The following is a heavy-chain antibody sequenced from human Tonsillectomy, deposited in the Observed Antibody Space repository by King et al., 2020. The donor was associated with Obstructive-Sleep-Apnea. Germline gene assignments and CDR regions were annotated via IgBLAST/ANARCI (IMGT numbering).Heavy chain of an antibody. CDR2: IGGGGGNI. J-gene: IGHJ4*02. CDR3: ARGGWASRFDF. D-gene: IGHD3-16*01. Sequence: EVQLVESGGGLVQPGGSLRLSCAASGFTFTSYAMTWVRQAPGKGLEWVSSIGGGGGNIYYADAVEGRFTISRDNSKNTLYLQMNTLRAEDTAVYYCARGGWASRFDFWGQGTLVTASS. CDR1: GFTFTSYA. V-gene: IGHV3-23*04.